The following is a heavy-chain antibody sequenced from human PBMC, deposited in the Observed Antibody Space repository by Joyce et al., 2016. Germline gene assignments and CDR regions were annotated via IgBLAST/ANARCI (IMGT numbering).Heavy chain of an antibody. CDR3: ARVGYCSGGSCYSSREDWYFDL. CDR2: IYSGGST. Sequence: EVQLVESGGGLIQPGGSLRLSCAASGFTVSSNYMGWVRQAPGKGLEWVSVIYSGGSTYYADSVKGRFTIARDNSKNTLYLQMNSLRAEDTAVYYCARVGYCSGGSCYSSREDWYFDLWGRGTLVTVSS. D-gene: IGHD2-15*01. CDR1: GFTVSSNY. V-gene: IGHV3-53*01. J-gene: IGHJ2*01.